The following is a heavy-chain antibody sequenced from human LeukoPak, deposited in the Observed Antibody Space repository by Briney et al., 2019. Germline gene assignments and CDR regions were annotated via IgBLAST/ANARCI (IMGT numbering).Heavy chain of an antibody. CDR1: GFTFNNAW. V-gene: IGHV3-15*07. Sequence: GGSLRLFCVASGFTFNNAWMNWVRQAPGKGLEWVARIKTKVEGGTTDYDAPVKDRFTISRDDSKNTLYLQMNDLKTEDTAVYYCTTPLAARSYSDYWGQGTLVTVSS. CDR2: IKTKVEGGTT. J-gene: IGHJ4*02. CDR3: TTPLAARSYSDY. D-gene: IGHD6-25*01.